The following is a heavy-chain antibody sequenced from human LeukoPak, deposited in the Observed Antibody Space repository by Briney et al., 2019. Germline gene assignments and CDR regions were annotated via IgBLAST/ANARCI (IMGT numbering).Heavy chain of an antibody. CDR1: GFIFTNYW. J-gene: IGHJ4*02. CDR3: ARHGTSDDYYSYFDY. CDR2: IYPGDSDT. V-gene: IGHV5-51*01. D-gene: IGHD3-22*01. Sequence: GESLKISCKGSGFIFTNYWIGWVRQMPGKGLEWMGIIYPGDSDTRYSPSFQGQVTISADKSIGTAYLQWSSLKASDTAMYYCARHGTSDDYYSYFDYWGQGTLVTVSS.